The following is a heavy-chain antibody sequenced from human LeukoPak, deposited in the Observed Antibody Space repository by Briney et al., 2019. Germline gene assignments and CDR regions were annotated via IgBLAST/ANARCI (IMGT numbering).Heavy chain of an antibody. V-gene: IGHV3-23*01. CDR2: ISGRGTST. CDR3: AKLSSSGYIDIFDY. J-gene: IGHJ4*02. D-gene: IGHD3-22*01. CDR1: GFTFDTYA. Sequence: GGSLRLSCAASGFTFDTYAMTWVRQVPGKGLEWVSNISGRGTSTNYADSVKGRFTISRDNSKNTLHLQMNSLRAEDTAVYYCAKLSSSGYIDIFDYWGQGTLVTVSS.